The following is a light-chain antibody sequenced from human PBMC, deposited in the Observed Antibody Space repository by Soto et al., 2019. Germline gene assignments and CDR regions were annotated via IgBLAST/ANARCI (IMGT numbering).Light chain of an antibody. J-gene: IGLJ3*02. V-gene: IGLV2-14*03. CDR2: DVT. CDR3: SSYASGVV. Sequence: QSALTQPASVSGSPGQSITISCTGIISDAGGYNYVSWYQQHPGKAPKLMIYDVTNRPSGVSDRFSGSKSGNTASLTIAGRQDEDEADYYGSSYASGVVFGGGTKLTVL. CDR1: ISDAGGYNY.